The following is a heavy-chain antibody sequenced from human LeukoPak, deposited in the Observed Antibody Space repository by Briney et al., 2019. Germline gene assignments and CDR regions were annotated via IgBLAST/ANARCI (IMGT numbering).Heavy chain of an antibody. J-gene: IGHJ3*02. D-gene: IGHD4-17*01. Sequence: SETLSLTCTVSGGSISSGSYYWSWIRQPAGKGLEWIGRIYTSGSTNYNPSLKSRVTISVDTSKNQFSLKLSSVTAADTAVYYCARHTNYGATDAFDIWGQGTMVTVSS. CDR1: GGSISSGSYY. CDR2: IYTSGST. CDR3: ARHTNYGATDAFDI. V-gene: IGHV4-61*02.